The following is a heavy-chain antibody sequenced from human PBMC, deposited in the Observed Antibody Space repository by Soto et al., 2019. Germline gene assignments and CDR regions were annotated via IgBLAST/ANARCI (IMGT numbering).Heavy chain of an antibody. D-gene: IGHD3-22*01. Sequence: KPSETLSLTCAVSGYCITTGYYWGWVGRPPGRGLEWIGSVYHSGRTSYNPSLESRVTISVDTSKNQFSLRLSSVTAADTAVYYCARGVNYYDSSGFYPRDYWGQGILVTVSS. CDR3: ARGVNYYDSSGFYPRDY. J-gene: IGHJ4*02. CDR1: GYCITTGYY. V-gene: IGHV4-38-2*01. CDR2: VYHSGRT.